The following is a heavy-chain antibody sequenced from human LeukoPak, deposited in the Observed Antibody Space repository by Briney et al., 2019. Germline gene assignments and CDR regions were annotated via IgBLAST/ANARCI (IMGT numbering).Heavy chain of an antibody. D-gene: IGHD2-15*01. CDR2: IQYDGRNT. Sequence: GGSLRLSCAASGFIFNNYGTHWVRQAPGKGLEWVTFIQYDGRNTYYADSVKGRFTISRDNSENTLYLQMNSLRAEDTAMYYCAKVMPPGRIRFYSYYMDVWGKGTTVTVS. J-gene: IGHJ6*03. CDR3: AKVMPPGRIRFYSYYMDV. CDR1: GFIFNNYG. V-gene: IGHV3-30*02.